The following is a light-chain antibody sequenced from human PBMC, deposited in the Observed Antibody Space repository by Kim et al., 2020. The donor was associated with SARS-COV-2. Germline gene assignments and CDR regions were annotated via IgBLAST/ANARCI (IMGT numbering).Light chain of an antibody. Sequence: SPGARATLSCRASQSVSSSYLAWYQQKPGQAPRLLIYGASSRATGIPDRFSGSGSGTDFTLTISRLEPEDFAVYYCQQYGNSPLTFGGGTKVDIK. CDR3: QQYGNSPLT. J-gene: IGKJ4*01. CDR1: QSVSSSY. CDR2: GAS. V-gene: IGKV3-20*01.